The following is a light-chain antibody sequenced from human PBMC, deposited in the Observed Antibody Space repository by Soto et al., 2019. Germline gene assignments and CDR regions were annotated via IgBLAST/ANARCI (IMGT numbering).Light chain of an antibody. Sequence: IQVTQSPSPLSASVVSTVTVTCLASQNINRWLAWYQQKPGSAPKLLIYKASSLQSGVPSRFSGSGSGLEFTLTINSLQPDDFAAYYCQQYNNWSPWTFGRGTKVDIK. V-gene: IGKV1-5*03. CDR3: QQYNNWSPWT. J-gene: IGKJ1*01. CDR2: KAS. CDR1: QNINRW.